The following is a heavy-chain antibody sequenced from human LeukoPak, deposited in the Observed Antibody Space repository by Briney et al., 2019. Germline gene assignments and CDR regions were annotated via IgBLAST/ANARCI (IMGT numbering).Heavy chain of an antibody. CDR2: ISYDGSNE. CDR1: GFTFSSYA. Sequence: GGSLRLSCAASGFTFSSYAMHWVRQAPGKGLEWVALISYDGSNEYYTDSVKGRFTVSRDNSKNTLYLQMNSLRAEDTAVYYCARDYCSGGSCSAGDVWGQGTTVTVSS. V-gene: IGHV3-30-3*01. D-gene: IGHD2-15*01. CDR3: ARDYCSGGSCSAGDV. J-gene: IGHJ6*02.